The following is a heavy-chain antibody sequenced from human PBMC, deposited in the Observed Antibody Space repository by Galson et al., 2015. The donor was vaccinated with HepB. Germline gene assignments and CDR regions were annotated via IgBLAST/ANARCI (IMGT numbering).Heavy chain of an antibody. CDR1: GFTFSSYA. CDR3: ARSADLSGYAPSHVDY. J-gene: IGHJ4*02. D-gene: IGHD5-12*01. Sequence: SLRLSCAASGFTFSSYAMHWVRQAPGKGLEWVAVISYDGSNKYYADSVKGRFTISRDNSKNTLYLQMNSLRAEDTAVYYCARSADLSGYAPSHVDYWGQGTLVTVSS. CDR2: ISYDGSNK. V-gene: IGHV3-30-3*01.